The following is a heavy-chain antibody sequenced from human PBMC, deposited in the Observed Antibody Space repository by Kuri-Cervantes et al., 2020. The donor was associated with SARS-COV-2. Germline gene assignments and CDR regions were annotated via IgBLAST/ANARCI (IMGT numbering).Heavy chain of an antibody. CDR3: ARVLRYYDSSGYLGSFDP. D-gene: IGHD3-22*01. J-gene: IGHJ5*02. V-gene: IGHV4-34*01. CDR1: GESFSGYY. Sequence: GSLRLSCAVFGESFSGYYWSRIRQSPGKGLEWIGKINHSGSTNYNPSLSSRVTISVDMSKNQFSLRLSSVTAADTAVYYCARVLRYYDSSGYLGSFDPWGQGTLVTVSS. CDR2: INHSGST.